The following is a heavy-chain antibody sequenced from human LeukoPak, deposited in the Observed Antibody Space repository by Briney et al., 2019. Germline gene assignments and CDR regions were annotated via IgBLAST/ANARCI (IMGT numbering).Heavy chain of an antibody. D-gene: IGHD3-22*01. Sequence: GSLRLSCAASGFTFSNNYMNWVRQAPGKGLEWVSSISSSSSYIYYADSVKGRFTISRDNAKNSLYLQMNSLRAEDTAVYYCARDGGVFTYYYDSSGYYFDYWGQGTLVTVSS. CDR2: ISSSSSYI. CDR3: ARDGGVFTYYYDSSGYYFDY. CDR1: GFTFSNNY. V-gene: IGHV3-21*01. J-gene: IGHJ4*02.